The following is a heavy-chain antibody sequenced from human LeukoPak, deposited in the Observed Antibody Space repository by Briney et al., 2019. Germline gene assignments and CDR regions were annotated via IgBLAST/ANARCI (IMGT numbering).Heavy chain of an antibody. Sequence: GGSLRLSCAASGFTFSTYGMHWVHQAPGKGLEWVAATWYDGSNKYYADSVKGRFTISRDNSKNTLYLQMNSLRVEDTAIYYCAIDPNWGIHYWGQGVLVTVSS. V-gene: IGHV3-33*01. CDR3: AIDPNWGIHY. D-gene: IGHD7-27*01. CDR2: TWYDGSNK. J-gene: IGHJ4*02. CDR1: GFTFSTYG.